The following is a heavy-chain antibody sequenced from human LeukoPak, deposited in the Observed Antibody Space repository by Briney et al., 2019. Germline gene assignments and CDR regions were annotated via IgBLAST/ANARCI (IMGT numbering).Heavy chain of an antibody. CDR1: GYTFTSYA. J-gene: IGHJ4*02. CDR2: ITPSGGT. Sequence: ASVRVSCKASGYTFTSYAIHWVRQAPGQGLEWMGWITPSGGTNYPQKFQGRVAITWATSITTAYMDLSRLTSDDTAVYYCARDRYGDGFAHLDYWGQGALVTVS. CDR3: ARDRYGDGFAHLDY. V-gene: IGHV1-2*02. D-gene: IGHD5-24*01.